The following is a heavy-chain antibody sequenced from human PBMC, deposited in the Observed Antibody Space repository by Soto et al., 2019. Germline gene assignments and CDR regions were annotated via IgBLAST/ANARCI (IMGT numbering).Heavy chain of an antibody. CDR2: IYYSGST. V-gene: IGHV4-59*01. CDR3: ARGVRSVVVRQSLEYGMRGDAFES. CDR1: GGSISSYY. D-gene: IGHD2-2*01. Sequence: PSETLSLTCTVSGGSISSYYWSWIRQPPGKGLEWIGYIYYSGSTNYNPSLKSRVTISLDTSKNQFSLKLSSVTAADTAVYYCARGVRSVVVRQSLEYGMRGDAFESWGQGTIVNV. J-gene: IGHJ3*02.